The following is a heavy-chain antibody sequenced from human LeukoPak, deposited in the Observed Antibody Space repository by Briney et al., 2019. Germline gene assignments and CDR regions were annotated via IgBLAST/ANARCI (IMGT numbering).Heavy chain of an antibody. CDR3: AKDRGYDAFDI. V-gene: IGHV3-23*01. Sequence: SGGSLRLSCAASGFAFSTYAMSWVRQAPGKGLEWISTVSGSGGSTYYADSVKGRFTISRDNSKNTLYLQMNSLRAEDTAVYYCAKDRGYDAFDIWGQGTMVTVSS. CDR1: GFAFSTYA. J-gene: IGHJ3*02. D-gene: IGHD6-25*01. CDR2: VSGSGGST.